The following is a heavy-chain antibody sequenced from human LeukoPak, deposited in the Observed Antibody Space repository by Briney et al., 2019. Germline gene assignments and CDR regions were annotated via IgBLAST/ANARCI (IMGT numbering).Heavy chain of an antibody. CDR3: ARVRRGDIVVVPAAIRGDAFDI. J-gene: IGHJ3*02. D-gene: IGHD2-2*01. Sequence: SETLSLTCTVSGGSISSYYGSWLRQPAGKGLEWIGRIYTSGSTNYNPSLKSRVTMSVDTSKNQFSLKLSSVTAADTAVYYCARVRRGDIVVVPAAIRGDAFDIWGQGTMVTVSS. CDR2: IYTSGST. CDR1: GGSISSYY. V-gene: IGHV4-4*07.